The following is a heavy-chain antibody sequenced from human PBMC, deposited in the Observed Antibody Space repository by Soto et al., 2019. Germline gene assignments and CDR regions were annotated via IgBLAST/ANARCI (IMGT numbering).Heavy chain of an antibody. D-gene: IGHD3-22*01. CDR3: ARGDHYDSSVPRYGMDV. CDR1: GFTFSSYW. Sequence: EVQIVESGGGLVQPGGSLRLSCSASGFTFSSYWMNWVRQAPGKGLEWVASLNQDGSDKLYVDSMKGRFTISRDNAKNSLYLQMNSLRAEDTAMYYCARGDHYDSSVPRYGMDVWGQGTTVTVSS. J-gene: IGHJ6*02. CDR2: LNQDGSDK. V-gene: IGHV3-7*04.